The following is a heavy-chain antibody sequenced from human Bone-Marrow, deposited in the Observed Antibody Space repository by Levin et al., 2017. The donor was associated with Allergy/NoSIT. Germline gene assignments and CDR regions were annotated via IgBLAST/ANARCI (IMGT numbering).Heavy chain of an antibody. CDR1: GFSFSAFG. Sequence: SCVASGFSFSAFGMHWVRQAPGKGLEWVAGISYDGSNKVYVDSVKGRFAISRDDATNTLYLQMNSLRSEDTALYYCAKPLFFREGYFDNWGQGTLVTVSS. J-gene: IGHJ4*02. CDR3: AKPLFFREGYFDN. D-gene: IGHD3-10*01. V-gene: IGHV3-30*18. CDR2: ISYDGSNK.